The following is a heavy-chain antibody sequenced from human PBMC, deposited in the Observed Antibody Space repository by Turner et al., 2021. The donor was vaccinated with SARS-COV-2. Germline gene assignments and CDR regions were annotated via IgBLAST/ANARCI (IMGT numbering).Heavy chain of an antibody. V-gene: IGHV1-24*01. J-gene: IGHJ5*02. CDR3: ATGYQLRVNWFDP. D-gene: IGHD2-2*01. Sequence: QVQLVQSGAEAKKPGASVKVPCQISGYTLTELSMYWVRQAPGKGLEWMGGFDPEDGETIYAQNFQGRVTMTEDTSTDTAYMELSSLRSEDTAVYFCATGYQLRVNWFDPWGQGTLVTVSS. CDR2: FDPEDGET. CDR1: GYTLTELS.